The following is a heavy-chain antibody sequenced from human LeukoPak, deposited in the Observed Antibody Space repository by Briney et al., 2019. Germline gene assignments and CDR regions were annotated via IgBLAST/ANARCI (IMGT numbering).Heavy chain of an antibody. CDR2: IYYSGST. D-gene: IGHD2-15*01. Sequence: PSETLSLTCTVSGGSISSYYWSWIRQPPGKGLEWIGYIYYSGSTNYNPSLKSRVTISVDTSKNQFSLKLSSVTAADTAVYYCARGLCSGGSCYFDYWGQGTLVTVSS. V-gene: IGHV4-59*01. CDR1: GGSISSYY. J-gene: IGHJ4*02. CDR3: ARGLCSGGSCYFDY.